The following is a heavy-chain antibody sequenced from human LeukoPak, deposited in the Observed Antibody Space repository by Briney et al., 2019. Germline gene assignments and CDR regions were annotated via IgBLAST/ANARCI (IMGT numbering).Heavy chain of an antibody. CDR3: ARAGRYCTNGVCPLGRYYYYGMDV. CDR2: ISAYNGNT. V-gene: IGHV1-18*01. D-gene: IGHD2-8*01. J-gene: IGHJ6*02. Sequence: GASVKVSCKASGYTFTSYGISWVRQAPGQGLEWMGWISAYNGNTNYAQKLQGRVTMTTDTSTSTAYMELRSLRSDDTAVYYCARAGRYCTNGVCPLGRYYYYGMDVWGQGTTVTVSS. CDR1: GYTFTSYG.